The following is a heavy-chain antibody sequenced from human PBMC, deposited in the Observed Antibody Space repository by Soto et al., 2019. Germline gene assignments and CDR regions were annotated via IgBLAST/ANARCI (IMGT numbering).Heavy chain of an antibody. J-gene: IGHJ6*02. D-gene: IGHD2-2*01. CDR1: GYSFPSDW. V-gene: IGHV5-51*01. Sequence: GESLKISCKGSGYSFPSDWIGWVRQMPGKGLEWVGSIYPADSDTRYSPSFQGQVTISADKSIRTAYLEWSSLKASDSGVYYCARIPDSTTSYYDYPSGMDVWGQGTTVTVSS. CDR3: ARIPDSTTSYYDYPSGMDV. CDR2: IYPADSDT.